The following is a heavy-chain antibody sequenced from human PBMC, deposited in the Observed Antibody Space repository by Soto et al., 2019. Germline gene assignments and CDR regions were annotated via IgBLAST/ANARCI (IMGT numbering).Heavy chain of an antibody. CDR1: GDSVSNDY. J-gene: IGHJ6*02. Sequence: ASVKVSCKASGDSVSNDYLHWVRQAPGQGFEWLGLISPFGGATAYAQRFKGRVTVTMDKSSTTFYLELSSLRSDDTAVYFCAKGRGGKTVANFGMDVWGQGGPVTVS. V-gene: IGHV1-46*01. CDR2: ISPFGGAT. D-gene: IGHD3-16*01. CDR3: AKGRGGKTVANFGMDV.